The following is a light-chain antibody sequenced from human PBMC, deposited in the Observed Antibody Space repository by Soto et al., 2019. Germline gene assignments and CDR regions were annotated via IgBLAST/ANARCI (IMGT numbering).Light chain of an antibody. J-gene: IGLJ1*01. CDR3: ATWDDSLNGYV. CDR1: GSNIGSNA. CDR2: TNI. Sequence: QPVLTQPPSASGTPGQWIAISCSGSGSNIGSNAVTWYQQLPRTAPKLLIYTNIQRPSGVPDRFSGSKSGTSASLAISGLQSGDEADYYCATWDDSLNGYVFGTGTKLTVL. V-gene: IGLV1-44*01.